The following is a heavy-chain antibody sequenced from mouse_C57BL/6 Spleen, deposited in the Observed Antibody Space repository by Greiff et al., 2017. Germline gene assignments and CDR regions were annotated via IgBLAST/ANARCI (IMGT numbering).Heavy chain of an antibody. J-gene: IGHJ2*01. CDR1: GYTFTSYW. D-gene: IGHD1-1*01. V-gene: IGHV1-53*01. CDR2: INPSNGGT. Sequence: QVHVKQPGTELVKPGASVKLSCKASGYTFTSYWMHWVKQRPGQGLEWIGNINPSNGGTNYNEKFKSKATLTVDKSSSTAYMQLSSLTSEDSAVYYCARGSSYGIFDYWGQGTTLTVSS. CDR3: ARGSSYGIFDY.